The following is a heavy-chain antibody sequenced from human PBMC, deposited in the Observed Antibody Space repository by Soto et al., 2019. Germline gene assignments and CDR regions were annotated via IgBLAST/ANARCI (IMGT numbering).Heavy chain of an antibody. CDR2: NSGGSI. D-gene: IGHD2-15*01. CDR1: GFTVSSKY. Sequence: EVQLVESGGGLVQPGGSLRLACAASGFTVSSKYMSWVRQAPGKGLEWVSLNSGGSISYADSVKGRLTISRDNSENTLNLQMSTLGVEDTAVYYCTRADVHCSGGASYGIPMDVWGKGTTVTVSS. J-gene: IGHJ6*03. CDR3: TRADVHCSGGASYGIPMDV. V-gene: IGHV3-66*01.